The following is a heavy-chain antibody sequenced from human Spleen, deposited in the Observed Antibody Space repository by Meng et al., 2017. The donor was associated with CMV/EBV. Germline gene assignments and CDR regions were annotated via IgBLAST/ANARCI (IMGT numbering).Heavy chain of an antibody. CDR1: GFDFSVYS. V-gene: IGHV3-48*04. CDR2: ITSSSNTM. D-gene: IGHD2-15*01. Sequence: GSLRLSCAASGFDFSVYSMNWVRQAPGKGLEWVSHITSSSNTMYHADSVKGRFTISRDNAKNSLYLQMNSLRAEDTAVYYCAKDGGYYSSDYWGLGTLVTVSS. CDR3: AKDGGYYSSDY. J-gene: IGHJ4*02.